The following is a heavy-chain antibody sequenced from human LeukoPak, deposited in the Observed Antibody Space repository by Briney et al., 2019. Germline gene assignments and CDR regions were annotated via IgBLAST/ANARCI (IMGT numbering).Heavy chain of an antibody. Sequence: SETLSLTCAVSGGSFSGYSWTWIRQPPGKGLEWVAEINNSGSINHNPSLKSRVTISADTSKNQFSLNLRSVTAADTAIYYCARGRMGARFVNWGRGTLVTVSS. V-gene: IGHV4-34*01. CDR2: INNSGSI. CDR1: GGSFSGYS. D-gene: IGHD1-26*01. CDR3: ARGRMGARFVN. J-gene: IGHJ5*02.